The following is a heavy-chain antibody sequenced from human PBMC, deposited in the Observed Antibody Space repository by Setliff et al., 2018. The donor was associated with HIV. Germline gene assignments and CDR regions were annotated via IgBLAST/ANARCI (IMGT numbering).Heavy chain of an antibody. V-gene: IGHV4-39*01. CDR1: GGSFTSRSYY. CDR3: ARTITTFGVIGRGGRMDV. J-gene: IGHJ6*04. D-gene: IGHD3-3*01. Sequence: SETLSLTCTVSGGSFTSRSYYWGWIRQPPGKGLEWIGSIFYGGITYYNPSLKSRVTISVDTSKNQFSLNLTSVTAADTAVYYCARTITTFGVIGRGGRMDVWGKGTTVTVSS. CDR2: IFYGGIT.